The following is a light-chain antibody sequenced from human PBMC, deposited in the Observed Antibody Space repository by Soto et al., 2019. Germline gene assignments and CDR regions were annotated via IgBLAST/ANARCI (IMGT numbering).Light chain of an antibody. J-gene: IGKJ5*01. CDR3: QQYGSSST. CDR1: QNVPSSY. CDR2: GAS. V-gene: IGKV3-20*01. Sequence: EIVLTQSPGTLSLSPAERATLSCRASQNVPSSYFAWYQQQPGQAPRLRILGASSRATGIPDRLSGSVSGTEFTLTISSMQSEDFAVYYCQQYGSSSTFGQGTRLQIK.